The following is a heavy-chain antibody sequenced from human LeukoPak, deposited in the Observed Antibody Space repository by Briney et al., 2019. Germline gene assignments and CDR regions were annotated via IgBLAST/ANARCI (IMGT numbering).Heavy chain of an antibody. D-gene: IGHD3-16*01. CDR1: GFTFHDYY. CDR3: ARDDYIRLGH. CDR2: ISSTTNTQ. J-gene: IGHJ4*02. Sequence: GGSLRLSCAASGFTFHDYYMTWIRQPPGKGLEWISYISSTTNTQYYADSVRGRFTISRDNAQKSLYLQMNSLRAEDTAIYYCARDDYIRLGHWGQGTLVTVSS. V-gene: IGHV3-11*01.